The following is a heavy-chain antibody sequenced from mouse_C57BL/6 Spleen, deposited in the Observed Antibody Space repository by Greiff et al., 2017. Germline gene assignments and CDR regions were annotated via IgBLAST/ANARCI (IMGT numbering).Heavy chain of an antibody. D-gene: IGHD2-2*01. CDR2: INPGSGGT. J-gene: IGHJ2*01. V-gene: IGHV1-54*01. CDR1: GYAFTNYL. Sequence: QVQLKEPGAELVRPGTSVKVSCKASGYAFTNYLIEWVKQRPGQGLEWIGVINPGSGGTNYNEKFKGKATLTADKSSSTAYMQLSSLTSEDAAVYLCGRKGYGYDVYYFDYWGQGTTLTVSS. CDR3: GRKGYGYDVYYFDY.